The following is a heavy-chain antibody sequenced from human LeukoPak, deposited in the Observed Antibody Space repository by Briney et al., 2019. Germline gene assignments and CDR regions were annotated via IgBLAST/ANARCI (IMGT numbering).Heavy chain of an antibody. D-gene: IGHD2-8*01. V-gene: IGHV4-34*01. CDR3: ARASKRDCSNGVCRDRYFQH. J-gene: IGHJ1*01. CDR2: INDSGST. Sequence: SETLSLTCAVYGGPFSIYYWNWIRQPPGKGLEWIGEINDSGSTNYNAPLKSRVTISVDTSKNQFSLKLSSVTAADAAVYYCARASKRDCSNGVCRDRYFQHWGQGTLVTVSS. CDR1: GGPFSIYY.